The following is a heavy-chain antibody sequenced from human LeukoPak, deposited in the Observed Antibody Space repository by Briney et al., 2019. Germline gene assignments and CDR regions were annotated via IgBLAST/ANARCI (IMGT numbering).Heavy chain of an antibody. CDR3: AKDTSIGKYCTNGVCSPFDY. CDR1: GFTFSSYA. V-gene: IGHV3-23*01. D-gene: IGHD2-8*01. J-gene: IGHJ4*02. CDR2: ISDSGDYT. Sequence: AGGSLRLPCAASGFTFSSYAMSWVRQAPGKGLEWVSAISDSGDYTYYADSVKGRFTISRDNSKNTLYLQMNSLRAEDTAAYYCAKDTSIGKYCTNGVCSPFDYWGQGTLVTVSS.